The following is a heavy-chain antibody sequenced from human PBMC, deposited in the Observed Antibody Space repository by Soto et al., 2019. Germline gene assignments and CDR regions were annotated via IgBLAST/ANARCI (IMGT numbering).Heavy chain of an antibody. CDR2: INPSGGST. Sequence: GASVKVSCKASGYTFTSYYMHWVRQAPGQGLEWMGIINPSGGSTSYAQKFQGRVTMTRDTSTSTVYMERSSLRSEDTAVYYCARAPSGIFGVVTGEYGMDLWGQGTTVTVSS. D-gene: IGHD3-3*01. CDR3: ARAPSGIFGVVTGEYGMDL. V-gene: IGHV1-46*01. CDR1: GYTFTSYY. J-gene: IGHJ6*02.